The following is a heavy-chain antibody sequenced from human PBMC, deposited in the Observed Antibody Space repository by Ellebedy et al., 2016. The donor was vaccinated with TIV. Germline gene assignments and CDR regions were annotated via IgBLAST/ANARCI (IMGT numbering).Heavy chain of an antibody. J-gene: IGHJ5*02. D-gene: IGHD2-15*01. CDR3: ARDRYCGGGTCPAGYNWFDP. CDR2: ISSDGSDT. CDR1: GFSISSHR. V-gene: IGHV3-74*01. Sequence: GGSLRLSCAASGFSISSHRMHWVRQAAGKGLVWVSHISSDGSDTSYADSVKGRFIISRDNAKNSLFLQMDSLSVEDTASYHCARDRYCGGGTCPAGYNWFDPWGQGTLVTVSA.